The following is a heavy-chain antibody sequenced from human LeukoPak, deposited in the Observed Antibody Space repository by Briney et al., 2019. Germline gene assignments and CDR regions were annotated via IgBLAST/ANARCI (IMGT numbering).Heavy chain of an antibody. D-gene: IGHD3-22*01. CDR3: ARLGVSTHYYDFVARTFWIFDY. Sequence: SETLSLTCSVSGGSISSYYWSWIRQPPGKGLEWIGYIYSSGSTNYNPSLKSRVTISADTSKNQFSLKLSSVTAADTAVYYCARLGVSTHYYDFVARTFWIFDYWGQGTLVTVSS. J-gene: IGHJ4*02. CDR1: GGSISSYY. CDR2: IYSSGST. V-gene: IGHV4-59*01.